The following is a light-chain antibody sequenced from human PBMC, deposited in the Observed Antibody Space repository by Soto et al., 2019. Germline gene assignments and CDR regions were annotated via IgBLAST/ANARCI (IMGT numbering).Light chain of an antibody. J-gene: IGKJ4*01. Sequence: DIVMSQSPDSLAVSLGERATINCKSSQGVLYSSINKNYLAWYQQKPGQPPKLLIYWASTLESGVPDRFSGSGSGTDFALTISSLQAEDVAVYYCQQYYSTTPTFGGVTKVEIK. CDR1: QGVLYSSINKNY. V-gene: IGKV4-1*01. CDR2: WAS. CDR3: QQYYSTTPT.